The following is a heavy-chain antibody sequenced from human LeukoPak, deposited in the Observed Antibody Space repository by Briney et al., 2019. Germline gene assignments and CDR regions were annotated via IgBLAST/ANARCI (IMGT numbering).Heavy chain of an antibody. CDR2: IKQGGSEK. V-gene: IGHV3-7*01. CDR1: GFTFSTYW. D-gene: IGHD2-2*01. CDR3: ARDRYCSSTSCYIGNFDS. J-gene: IGHJ4*02. Sequence: TGGSLRLSCAASGFTFSTYWMSWVRQAPGKGLEWVANIKQGGSEKYYVDSVKGRFTISRDNAEQSLYLQMNSLRAEDTAVYYCARDRYCSSTSCYIGNFDSWGQGTLVTVSS.